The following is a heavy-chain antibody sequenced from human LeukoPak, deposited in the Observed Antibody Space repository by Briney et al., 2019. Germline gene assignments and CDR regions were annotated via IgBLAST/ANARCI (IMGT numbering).Heavy chain of an antibody. CDR1: GYTFTSYY. J-gene: IGHJ4*02. CDR2: INPSGGST. Sequence: ASVKVSCKASGYTFTSYYMHWVRQAPGQGLEWMGIINPSGGSTSYAQKLQGRVTMTRDTSTSTVYMELSSLRSEDTAVYYCARWDYGGNSGGYWGQGTLVTVSS. D-gene: IGHD4-23*01. V-gene: IGHV1-46*01. CDR3: ARWDYGGNSGGY.